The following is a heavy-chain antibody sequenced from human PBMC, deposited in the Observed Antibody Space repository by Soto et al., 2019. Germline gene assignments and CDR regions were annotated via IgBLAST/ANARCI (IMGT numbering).Heavy chain of an antibody. J-gene: IGHJ5*02. D-gene: IGHD3-9*01. CDR1: GYTFTIYG. Sequence: ASVKVSCTASGYTFTIYGISWVRQAPGQGLEWMGWISAYNGNTNYAQKLQGRVTMTTDTSTSTAYMELRSLRSDDTAVYYCAREQILTGYYSNWFDPWGQGTLVTVSS. CDR3: AREQILTGYYSNWFDP. V-gene: IGHV1-18*01. CDR2: ISAYNGNT.